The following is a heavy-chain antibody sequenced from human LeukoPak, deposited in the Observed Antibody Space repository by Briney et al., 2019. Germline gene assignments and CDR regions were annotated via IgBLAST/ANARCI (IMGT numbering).Heavy chain of an antibody. D-gene: IGHD4-17*01. V-gene: IGHV4-34*01. Sequence: PSETLSLTCAVYGGSFSGYYWSWIRQPPGKGLEWIGEINHSGSTNYNPSLKSRVTISVDTSKNQFSLKLSSVTAADTAVYYCAIAGAGSVDGDYPKRDAFDIWGQGTMVTVSS. J-gene: IGHJ3*02. CDR1: GGSFSGYY. CDR3: AIAGAGSVDGDYPKRDAFDI. CDR2: INHSGST.